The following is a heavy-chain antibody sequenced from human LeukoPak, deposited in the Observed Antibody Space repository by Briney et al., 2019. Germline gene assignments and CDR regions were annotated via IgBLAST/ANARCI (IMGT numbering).Heavy chain of an antibody. CDR1: GFTFSSYW. J-gene: IGHJ4*02. V-gene: IGHV3-7*01. CDR3: TRVEPTKSDDC. CDR2: IKQDGSEK. Sequence: HAGGSLRLSCAASGFTFSSYWMSWVRQAPGRGLEWVANIKQDGSEKHYADSVKGRFTISRDNVENSLYLEMNSLTDDDTALYYCTRVEPTKSDDCWGQGTLVTVSS.